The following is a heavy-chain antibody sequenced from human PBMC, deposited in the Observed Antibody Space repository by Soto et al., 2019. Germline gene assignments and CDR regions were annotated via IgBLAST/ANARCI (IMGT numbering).Heavy chain of an antibody. CDR1: GGSISSSSYY. J-gene: IGHJ3*02. V-gene: IGHV4-39*01. CDR3: ARHEVPDGAFDI. CDR2: IYYSGST. Sequence: SETLSLTCTVSGGSISSSSYYWGWIRQPPGKGLEWIGSIYYSGSTYYNPSLKSRVTISVDTSKNQFSLKLSSVTAADTAVYYCARHEVPDGAFDIWGQGTMVTVSS.